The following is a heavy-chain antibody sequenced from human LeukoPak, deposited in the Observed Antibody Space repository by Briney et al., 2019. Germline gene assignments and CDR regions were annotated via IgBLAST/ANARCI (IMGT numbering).Heavy chain of an antibody. Sequence: ASVRVSCKASGYTLTDYYMHWVRQAPGQGLEWMGWINPNSGGTNYVQKFQGRVTMTRDTSIRTAYMELSRLRSDDTAVYTCRQGTYCAAAGSCPPYYWGQGALVTVSS. CDR2: INPNSGGT. V-gene: IGHV1-2*02. D-gene: IGHD2-15*01. CDR3: RQGTYCAAAGSCPPYY. CDR1: GYTLTDYY. J-gene: IGHJ4*02.